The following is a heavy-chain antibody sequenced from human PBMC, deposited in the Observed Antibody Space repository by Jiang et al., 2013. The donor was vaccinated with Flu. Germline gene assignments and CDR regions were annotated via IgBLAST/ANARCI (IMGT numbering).Heavy chain of an antibody. V-gene: IGHV1-69*04. CDR3: AREGSGLGYFDY. CDR2: IIPILGIA. CDR1: GGTFSSYT. D-gene: IGHD3/OR15-3a*01. J-gene: IGHJ4*02. Sequence: GAEVKKPGSSVKVSCKASGGTFSSYTISWVRQAPGQGLEWMGRIIPILGIANYAQKFQGRVTITADKSTSTAYMELSSLRSEDTAVYYCAREGSGLGYFDYWGQGTLVTVSS.